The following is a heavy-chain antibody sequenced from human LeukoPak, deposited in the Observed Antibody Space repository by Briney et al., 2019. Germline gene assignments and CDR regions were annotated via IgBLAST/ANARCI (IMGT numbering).Heavy chain of an antibody. Sequence: SETLSLTCAVSGGSISSYYWSWIRQPAGKGLEWIGRIYSTGSTNYNPSLKSRVTMSVDTSKNQFSLKLTSVTAADTAVYYCARAKDNYRGNDAFDIWGQGTMVTVSS. D-gene: IGHD4/OR15-4a*01. J-gene: IGHJ3*02. V-gene: IGHV4-4*07. CDR2: IYSTGST. CDR3: ARAKDNYRGNDAFDI. CDR1: GGSISSYY.